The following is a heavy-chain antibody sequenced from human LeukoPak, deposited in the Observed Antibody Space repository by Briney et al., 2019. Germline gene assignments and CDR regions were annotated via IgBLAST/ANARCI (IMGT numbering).Heavy chain of an antibody. D-gene: IGHD5-12*01. J-gene: IGHJ4*02. CDR3: ARGWISDSFDY. CDR1: GFTFSSYE. V-gene: IGHV3-48*03. CDR2: INSNGVTI. Sequence: QAGGSLRLSCAASGFTFSSYEMNWVRQAPGKGLEWVSYINSNGVTIYYADSVKGRFTISRDNAKNSLYLQMNSLRAEDTAVYYCARGWISDSFDYWGQGTLVTVSS.